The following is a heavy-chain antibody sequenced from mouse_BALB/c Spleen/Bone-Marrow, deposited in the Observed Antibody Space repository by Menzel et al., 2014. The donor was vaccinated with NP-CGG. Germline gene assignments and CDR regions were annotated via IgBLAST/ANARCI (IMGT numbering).Heavy chain of an antibody. V-gene: IGHV1S132*01. CDR2: IFPGTDTT. CDR1: GYTFTSYW. J-gene: IGHJ4*01. Sequence: QVQLQQSGAELVKPGTSVELSCKTSGYTFTSYWIQWVKQRPGQGLGWIGKIFPGTDTTYYNEKFKGKATLTIDTSSSTAYMHLNSLTSEDSAVYFCSSGPLYAMDYWGQGTSVTVSS. CDR3: SSGPLYAMDY.